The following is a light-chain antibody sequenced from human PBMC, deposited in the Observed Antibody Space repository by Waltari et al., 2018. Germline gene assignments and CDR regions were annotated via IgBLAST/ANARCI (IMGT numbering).Light chain of an antibody. Sequence: DIQMTQSPSSLSASVGDRVTITCRASQSISTFLNWYQQKEGRAPKLLIYAASTLQRGVPSRLSGSGAGSEFTLTISSLQPEDSATYHCQESVSTPKGTFGPGTKVEIK. CDR2: AAS. CDR3: QESVSTPKGT. V-gene: IGKV1-39*01. CDR1: QSISTF. J-gene: IGKJ3*01.